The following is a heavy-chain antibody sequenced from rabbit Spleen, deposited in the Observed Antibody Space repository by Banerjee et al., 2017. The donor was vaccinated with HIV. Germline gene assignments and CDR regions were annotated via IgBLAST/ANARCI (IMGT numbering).Heavy chain of an antibody. CDR1: GFSFSSSYY. CDR2: IYAGHSGFT. D-gene: IGHD4-2*01. J-gene: IGHJ3*01. V-gene: IGHV1S40*01. Sequence: QSLEESGGDLVKPGASLTLTCTASGFSFSSSYYMCWVRQAPGKGLEYITCIYAGHSGFTYYASWAKGRFTISKTSSTTVTLQMTSLTAADTATYFCARDPCGGSSLWGQGTLVTVS. CDR3: ARDPCGGSSL.